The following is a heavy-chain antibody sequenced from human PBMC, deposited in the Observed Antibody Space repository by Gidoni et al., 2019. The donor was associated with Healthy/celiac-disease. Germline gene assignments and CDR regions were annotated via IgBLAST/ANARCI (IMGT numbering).Heavy chain of an antibody. CDR1: GFTFSSYW. CDR2: IKQDGSEK. D-gene: IGHD6-13*01. Sequence: EVQLVESGGGLVQPGGSLRLSCAASGFTFSSYWMSWVRQAPGKGLEWVANIKQDGSEKYYVDSVKGRFTISRDNAKNSLYLQMNSLRAEDTAVYYCARDRWGYSSSWYYFDYWGQGTLVTVSS. V-gene: IGHV3-7*04. CDR3: ARDRWGYSSSWYYFDY. J-gene: IGHJ4*02.